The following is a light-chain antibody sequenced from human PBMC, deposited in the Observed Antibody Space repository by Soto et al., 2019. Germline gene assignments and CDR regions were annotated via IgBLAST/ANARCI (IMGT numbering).Light chain of an antibody. J-gene: IGLJ2*01. V-gene: IGLV2-14*01. CDR3: SSYTSSSTLVV. Sequence: QSALTQPASVSGSPGQSITISCTGTSSDVGGYNYVSWYQQHPGKAPKLMIYDVGNRPSGVSNRFSGSKSGNTAYLTISGLQAEDEADYYCSSYTSSSTLVVFGGGTELTVI. CDR1: SSDVGGYNY. CDR2: DVG.